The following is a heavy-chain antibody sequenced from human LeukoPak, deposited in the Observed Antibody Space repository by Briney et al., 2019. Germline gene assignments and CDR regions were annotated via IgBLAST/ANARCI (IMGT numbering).Heavy chain of an antibody. CDR1: GFTFSSYG. D-gene: IGHD6-13*01. J-gene: IGHJ4*02. V-gene: IGHV3-30*03. CDR2: ISYDGSNK. CDR3: ATGYSSTPFDY. Sequence: GGSLRLSCAASGFTFSSYGMHWVRQAPGKGLEWVAVISYDGSNKYYADSVKGRFTISRDNSKNTLYLQMNGLRAEDTAVYYCATGYSSTPFDYWGQGTLVTVSS.